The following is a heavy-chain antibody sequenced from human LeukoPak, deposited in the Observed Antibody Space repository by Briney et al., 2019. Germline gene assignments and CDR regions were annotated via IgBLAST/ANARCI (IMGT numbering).Heavy chain of an antibody. CDR1: GGSISSSAYH. CDR3: ARDASIAAAGADAFDI. V-gene: IGHV4-39*07. Sequence: SETLSLTCTVSGGSISSSAYHWGWIRQPPGKGLEWIGSIYYSGSTHYNPSLKSRVTISVDTSKNQFSLKLSSVTAADTAVYYCARDASIAAAGADAFDIWGQGTMVTVSS. J-gene: IGHJ3*02. D-gene: IGHD6-13*01. CDR2: IYYSGST.